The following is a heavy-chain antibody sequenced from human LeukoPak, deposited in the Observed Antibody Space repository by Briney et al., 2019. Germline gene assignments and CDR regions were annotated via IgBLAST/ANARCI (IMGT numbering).Heavy chain of an antibody. D-gene: IGHD2-15*01. CDR2: IWYDGSNK. CDR1: GFTFSSYG. Sequence: PGRSLRLSCAASGFTFSSYGTHWVRQAPGKGLEWVAVIWYDGSNKYYTDSVKGRFTISRDNSKNTLYLQMNSLRAEDTAVYYCARGQYSPDYWGQGTLVTVSS. V-gene: IGHV3-33*01. J-gene: IGHJ4*02. CDR3: ARGQYSPDY.